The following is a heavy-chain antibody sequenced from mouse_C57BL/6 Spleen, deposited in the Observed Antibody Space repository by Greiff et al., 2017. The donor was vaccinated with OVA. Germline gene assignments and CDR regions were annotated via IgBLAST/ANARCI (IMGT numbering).Heavy chain of an antibody. CDR1: GFSFNTYA. CDR2: IRSKSNNYAT. CDR3: GGHRTRTGYFDV. V-gene: IGHV10-1*01. J-gene: IGHJ1*03. Sequence: EVKLVESGGGLVQPKGSLKLSCAASGFSFNTYAMNWVRQAPGKGLEWVARIRSKSNNYATYYADSVKDRFTISRDDSESMLYLQMNNLKTEDAAMYYGGGHRTRTGYFDVWGTGTTVTVSS. D-gene: IGHD3-3*01.